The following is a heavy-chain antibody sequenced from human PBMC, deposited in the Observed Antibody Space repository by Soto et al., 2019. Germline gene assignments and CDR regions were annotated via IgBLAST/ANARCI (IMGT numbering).Heavy chain of an antibody. CDR2: VYYSGST. V-gene: IGHV4-61*01. CDR1: GVSVSTYIYY. CDR3: ARKIDKYFFYGLDV. Sequence: SETLSLTCSVSGVSVSTYIYYWTWIRQPPGKGLEWIGNVYYSGSTNYNPSLKSRVTLSVDTSKNQFSLKLTSVTAADTAVYYCARKIDKYFFYGLDVWGQGTTVTVSS. J-gene: IGHJ6*02.